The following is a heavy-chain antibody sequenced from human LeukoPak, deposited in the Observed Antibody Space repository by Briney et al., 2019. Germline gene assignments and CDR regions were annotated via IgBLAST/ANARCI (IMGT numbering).Heavy chain of an antibody. D-gene: IGHD5-12*01. CDR2: IWYDGSKK. Sequence: PGGSLRLSCAASGFTFSLYAMHWVRQAPGKGLEWVALIWYDGSKKYYADSAEGRFTISRDNSKNTLYLQMNSLRADDTAVYYCARDIGRGYSYGPFDYWGQGTLVTVSS. CDR1: GFTFSLYA. J-gene: IGHJ4*02. CDR3: ARDIGRGYSYGPFDY. V-gene: IGHV3-33*01.